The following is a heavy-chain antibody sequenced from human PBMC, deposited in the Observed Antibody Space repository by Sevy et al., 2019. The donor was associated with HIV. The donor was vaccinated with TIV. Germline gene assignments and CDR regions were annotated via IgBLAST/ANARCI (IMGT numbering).Heavy chain of an antibody. J-gene: IGHJ5*02. CDR3: ARAPLIVVVPAAPSWFDP. CDR1: GGSFSGYY. CDR2: INHSGST. D-gene: IGHD2-2*01. V-gene: IGHV4-34*01. Sequence: SETLSLTCAVYGGSFSGYYWNWIRQPPGKGLEWIGAINHSGSTNYNPSLKSRVTISVDTSKNQFSLKLSSVTAADTAVYYCARAPLIVVVPAAPSWFDPWGQGTLVTVSS.